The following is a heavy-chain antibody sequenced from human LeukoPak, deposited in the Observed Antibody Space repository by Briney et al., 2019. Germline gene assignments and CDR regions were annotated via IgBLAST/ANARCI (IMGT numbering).Heavy chain of an antibody. J-gene: IGHJ4*02. CDR2: ISWNSGSI. D-gene: IGHD6-13*01. CDR3: AKDFDGAAGTGGYFDY. CDR1: GFTFDDYA. Sequence: GGSLRLSCAASGFTFDDYAMHWVRQAPGKGLEWVSGISWNSGSIGYADSVKGRFTISRDNAKNSLYLQMNSLRAEDTALYYCAKDFDGAAGTGGYFDYWGQGTLVTVSS. V-gene: IGHV3-9*01.